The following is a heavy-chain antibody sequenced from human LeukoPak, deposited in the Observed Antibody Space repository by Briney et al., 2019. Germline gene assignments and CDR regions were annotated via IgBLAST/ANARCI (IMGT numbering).Heavy chain of an antibody. CDR1: GGSTSRYN. CDR3: ARGKLPSIAMLRGVRHTNWFDP. J-gene: IGHJ5*02. CDR2: IYYSGGT. D-gene: IGHD3-10*01. Sequence: SETPSLTCTVSGGSTSRYNRNCGRERPGRGLWWSGHIYYSGGTNYTPSLKRRVTISVDTSKNQFSLRLNSVTEADTAGYYCARGKLPSIAMLRGVRHTNWFDPWAQGTLVTVSS. V-gene: IGHV4-59*01.